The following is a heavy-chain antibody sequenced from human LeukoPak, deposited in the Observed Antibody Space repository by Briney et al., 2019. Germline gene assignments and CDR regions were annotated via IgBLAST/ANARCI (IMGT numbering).Heavy chain of an antibody. D-gene: IGHD3-10*01. Sequence: TGGSLRLSCAASGFTLSSYGMHWVRQAPGKGLEWVAVISYDGSSKTYADSVKGRFTISRDNSKNTLSLQMNSLRAEDAAVYYCANEGYDGSGSYPDNWGQGTLVSVSS. CDR3: ANEGYDGSGSYPDN. CDR2: ISYDGSSK. J-gene: IGHJ4*02. V-gene: IGHV3-30*18. CDR1: GFTLSSYG.